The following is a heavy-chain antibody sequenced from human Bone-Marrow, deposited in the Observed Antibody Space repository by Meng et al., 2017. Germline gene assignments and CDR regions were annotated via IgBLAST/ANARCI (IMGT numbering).Heavy chain of an antibody. V-gene: IGHV4-4*02. CDR3: AASPGWWRIDS. Sequence: QAELREAGPGLGKPSGALSLTCGGSGASVSSGYWWTWVRQPPGKGVEWIGEFHNSGTTNYNPSLRSRVTISVDTSKNQFSLRLTSVTAADTAVYYCAASPGWWRIDSWGQGTLVTVSS. CDR2: FHNSGTT. CDR1: GASVSSGYW. D-gene: IGHD6-19*01. J-gene: IGHJ4*02.